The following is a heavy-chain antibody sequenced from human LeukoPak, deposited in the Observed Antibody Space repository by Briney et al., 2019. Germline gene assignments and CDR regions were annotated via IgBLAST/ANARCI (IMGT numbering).Heavy chain of an antibody. CDR1: GFTFSSYS. J-gene: IGHJ4*02. D-gene: IGHD6-6*01. V-gene: IGHV3-21*01. CDR3: ARGSSSSYYFDY. CDR2: ISSSSSYI. Sequence: GGSLRLSCAASGFTFSSYSMNWVRQAPGKGLEWVSSISSSSSYIYYADSVKGRFTISRDNAKNSLYLQMNSLRAEDTAVYYCARGSSSSYYFDYWGQGTLVTVSS.